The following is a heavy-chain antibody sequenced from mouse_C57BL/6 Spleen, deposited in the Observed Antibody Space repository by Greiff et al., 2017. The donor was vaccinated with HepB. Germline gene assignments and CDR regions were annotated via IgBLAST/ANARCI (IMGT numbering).Heavy chain of an antibody. D-gene: IGHD1-1*01. Sequence: ESGPGLVKPSQSLSLTCSVTGYSITSGYYWNWIRQFPGNKLEWMGYISYDGSNNYNPSLKNRISITRDTSKNQFFLKLNSVTNEDTATYYCARDGYGSSWYFDVWGTGTTVTVSS. CDR2: ISYDGSN. V-gene: IGHV3-6*01. J-gene: IGHJ1*03. CDR1: GYSITSGYY. CDR3: ARDGYGSSWYFDV.